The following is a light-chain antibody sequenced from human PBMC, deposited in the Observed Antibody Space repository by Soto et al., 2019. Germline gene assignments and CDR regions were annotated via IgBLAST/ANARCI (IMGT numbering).Light chain of an antibody. V-gene: IGKV1-39*01. CDR1: QSISSY. Sequence: DVQMTQSPSALCASVGDRVTITCRASQSISSYLNWYQQKPGKAPKLLIYAASSLQSGVPSRFSGSGSGTDFTLTITSLQSEDFAIYYCQQSYSSPRTFGQGTKVDI. CDR2: AAS. J-gene: IGKJ1*01. CDR3: QQSYSSPRT.